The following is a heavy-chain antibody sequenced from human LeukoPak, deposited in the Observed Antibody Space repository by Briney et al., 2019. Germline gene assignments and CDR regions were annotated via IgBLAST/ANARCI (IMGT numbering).Heavy chain of an antibody. Sequence: SETLSLTCTVSGGSISSSSYYWSWIRQPPGKGLEWIGYIYYSGSTNYNPSLKSRVTISVDTSKNQFSLKLSSVTAADTAVYYCARATSSSWYNVGYYYYMDVWGKGTTVTVSS. V-gene: IGHV4-61*01. CDR3: ARATSSSWYNVGYYYYMDV. D-gene: IGHD6-13*01. CDR2: IYYSGST. J-gene: IGHJ6*03. CDR1: GGSISSSSYY.